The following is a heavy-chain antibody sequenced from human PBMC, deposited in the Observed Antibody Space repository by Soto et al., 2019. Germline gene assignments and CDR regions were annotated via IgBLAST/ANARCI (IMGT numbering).Heavy chain of an antibody. CDR3: ARSRFGELLYGAFDI. CDR1: GGSFSGYY. V-gene: IGHV4-34*01. D-gene: IGHD3-10*01. CDR2: INHSGST. Sequence: SETLSLTCAVYGGSFSGYYGSWIRQPPGKGLEWIGEINHSGSTNYNPSLKGRVTISVDTSKNQFSLKLSSVTAADTAVYYCARSRFGELLYGAFDIWGQGTMVTVSS. J-gene: IGHJ3*02.